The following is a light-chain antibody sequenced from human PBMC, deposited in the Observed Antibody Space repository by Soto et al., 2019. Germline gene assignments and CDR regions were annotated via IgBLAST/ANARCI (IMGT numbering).Light chain of an antibody. Sequence: QSVLTQPASVSGSPGQSITISCTGTSSDVGGYNYVSWYQQHPGKAPKLMIYDVSNRPSGVSNRFSGSKSDNTASLTISGLQAEDEADYYCSSYTSSSTRHVVFGGGTKQTVL. CDR2: DVS. CDR1: SSDVGGYNY. CDR3: SSYTSSSTRHVV. V-gene: IGLV2-14*01. J-gene: IGLJ2*01.